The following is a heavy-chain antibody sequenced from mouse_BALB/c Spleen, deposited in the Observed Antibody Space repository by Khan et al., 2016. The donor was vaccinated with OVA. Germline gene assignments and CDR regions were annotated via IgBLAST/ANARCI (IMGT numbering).Heavy chain of an antibody. CDR1: GYSITSDYA. Sequence: EVQLQESGPGLVKPSQSLSLTCTVTGYSITSDYAWNWIRQFPGNKLEWMGYISYSGRTSYNPSLKSRISITRDTSKNQFFLLLNSDTTEDTATYYCARSVTNTTVLATDFYYWGQGTTLTVSS. D-gene: IGHD1-1*01. J-gene: IGHJ2*01. CDR3: ARSVTNTTVLATDFYY. V-gene: IGHV3-2*02. CDR2: ISYSGRT.